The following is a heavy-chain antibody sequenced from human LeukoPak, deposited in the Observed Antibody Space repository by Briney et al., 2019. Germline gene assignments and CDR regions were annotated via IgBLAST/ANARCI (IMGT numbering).Heavy chain of an antibody. CDR1: GFTFSSYA. Sequence: PGGSLRLSCAASGFTFSSYAMSWVRQAPGKGLEWVSAISGSGGSTYYADSVKGRFTISRDNSKNTLYLQMNSLRAEDTAVYYCAKESWPEYDYVWGSYRYKVGLDYWGQGTLVTVSS. CDR3: AKESWPEYDYVWGSYRYKVGLDY. CDR2: ISGSGGST. D-gene: IGHD3-16*02. J-gene: IGHJ4*02. V-gene: IGHV3-23*01.